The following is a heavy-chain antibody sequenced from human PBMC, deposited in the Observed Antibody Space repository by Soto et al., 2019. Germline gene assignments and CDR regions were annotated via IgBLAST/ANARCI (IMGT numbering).Heavy chain of an antibody. D-gene: IGHD6-13*01. Sequence: AXSVKVSFKAPGYTFNSYGISWVRQAPGQGLEWMGGIVPMFGTTNLALKFEDRVTITADELTTTVYMELRSLTSEYTAVYYCATDIAGVHQWDAFDAWGQGTRVTVSS. V-gene: IGHV1-69*13. J-gene: IGHJ5*02. CDR1: GYTFNSYG. CDR3: ATDIAGVHQWDAFDA. CDR2: IVPMFGTT.